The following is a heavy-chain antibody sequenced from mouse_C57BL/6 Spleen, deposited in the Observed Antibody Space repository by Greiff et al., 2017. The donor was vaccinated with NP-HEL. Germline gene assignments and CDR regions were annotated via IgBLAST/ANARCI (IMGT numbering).Heavy chain of an antibody. CDR2: ISSGGSYT. V-gene: IGHV5-6*01. D-gene: IGHD1-1*01. CDR3: ARGGNYGSSYRYFDV. Sequence: EVHLVESGGDLVKPGGSLKLSCAASGFTFSSYGMSWVRQTPDKRLEWVATISSGGSYTYYPDSVKGRFTISRDNAKNTLYLQMSSLKSEDTAMYYCARGGNYGSSYRYFDVWGTGTTVTVSS. J-gene: IGHJ1*03. CDR1: GFTFSSYG.